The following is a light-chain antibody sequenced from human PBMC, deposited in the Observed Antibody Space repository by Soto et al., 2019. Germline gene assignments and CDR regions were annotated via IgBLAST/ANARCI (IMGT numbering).Light chain of an antibody. J-gene: IGLJ1*01. CDR3: SSYTSIITLYV. V-gene: IGLV2-14*01. Sequence: QSVLTQPASASGSPGQSITISCTGTSSDVGGYNYVSWYQQHPGKAPKLMIYEVSNRPSGVSNRFSGSKSGNTASLTISGLQAEDEADYYCSSYTSIITLYVFGSGTKVNVL. CDR1: SSDVGGYNY. CDR2: EVS.